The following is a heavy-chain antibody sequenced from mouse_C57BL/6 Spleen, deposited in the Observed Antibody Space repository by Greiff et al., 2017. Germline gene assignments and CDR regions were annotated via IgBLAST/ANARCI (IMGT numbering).Heavy chain of an antibody. J-gene: IGHJ2*01. Sequence: QVQLQQSGAELMKPGASVKLSCKATGYTFTGYWIEWVKQRPGHGLEWIGEILPGSGSTNYNEKFKGKATFTADTSSNTAYMQLSSLTTEDSAIYYCARTDSITTVVAYYLDYWGQGTTLTVAS. D-gene: IGHD1-1*01. CDR1: GYTFTGYW. CDR3: ARTDSITTVVAYYLDY. V-gene: IGHV1-9*01. CDR2: ILPGSGST.